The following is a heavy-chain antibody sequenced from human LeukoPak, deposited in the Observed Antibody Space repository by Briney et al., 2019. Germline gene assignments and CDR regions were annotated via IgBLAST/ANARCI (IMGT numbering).Heavy chain of an antibody. Sequence: QAGGSLRLSCAASGFTFNNYAMSWVRQAPGKGLEWVSAISGSGGSTYYADSVKGRFTISRDNSKNTLYLQMNSLRAEDTAVYYCAKDRLSYSGSYSPLDYWGQGTLVTVSS. CDR3: AKDRLSYSGSYSPLDY. CDR2: ISGSGGST. CDR1: GFTFNNYA. D-gene: IGHD1-26*01. J-gene: IGHJ4*02. V-gene: IGHV3-23*01.